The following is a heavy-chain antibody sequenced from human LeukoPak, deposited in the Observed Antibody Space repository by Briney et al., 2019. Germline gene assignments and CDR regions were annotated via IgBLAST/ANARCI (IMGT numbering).Heavy chain of an antibody. CDR3: ARARWLNGPLYDAFVI. CDR1: GGSISSGSYY. CDR2: IYTSGST. Sequence: PSETLSLTCTVSGGSISSGSYYWSWIRQPPGKGLEWIGRIYTSGSTNYNPSLKSRVTISVDTSKNQFSLKLSSVTAPDTAVYYCARARWLNGPLYDAFVIGGQGTMDRVSS. V-gene: IGHV4-61*02. J-gene: IGHJ3*02. D-gene: IGHD3-9*01.